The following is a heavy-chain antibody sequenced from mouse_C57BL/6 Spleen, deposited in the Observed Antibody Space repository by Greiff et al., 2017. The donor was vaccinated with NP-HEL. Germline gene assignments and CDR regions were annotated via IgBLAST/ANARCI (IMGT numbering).Heavy chain of an antibody. D-gene: IGHD2-4*01. V-gene: IGHV5-9-1*02. Sequence: EVKLVESGEGLVKPGGSLKLSCAASGFTFSSYAMYWVRQTPEKRLEWVAYISSGGDYIYYADTVKGRFTISRDNARNTLYLQMSSLKSEDTAMYYCTRGGYYDYDKGFAYWGQGTLVTVSA. CDR2: ISSGGDYI. CDR1: GFTFSSYA. J-gene: IGHJ3*01. CDR3: TRGGYYDYDKGFAY.